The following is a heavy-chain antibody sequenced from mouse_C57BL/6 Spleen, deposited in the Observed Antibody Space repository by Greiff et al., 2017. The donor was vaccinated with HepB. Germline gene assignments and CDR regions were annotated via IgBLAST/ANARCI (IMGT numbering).Heavy chain of an antibody. CDR1: GYTFTSYW. Sequence: VQLQQPGAELVKPGASVKLSCKASGYTFTSYWMHWVKQRPGQGLEWIGMIHPNSGSTNYNEKFKSKATLTVDKSSSTAYMQLSSLTSEDSAVYYCARGPGGSSFYAMDYWGQGTSVTVSS. CDR3: ARGPGGSSFYAMDY. J-gene: IGHJ4*01. CDR2: IHPNSGST. V-gene: IGHV1-64*01. D-gene: IGHD1-1*01.